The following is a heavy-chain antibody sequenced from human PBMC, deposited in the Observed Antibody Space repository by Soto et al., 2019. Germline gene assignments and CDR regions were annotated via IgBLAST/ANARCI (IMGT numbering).Heavy chain of an antibody. V-gene: IGHV4-39*01. Sequence: QLQLQESGPGLVKPSETLSLTCTVSGGSISSSSYYWGWIRQPPGKGLEWIGSIYYSGSTYYNPSLKSRVTISVDTSKNQFSLKLSSVTAADPAVYDCASQPYWGYFDYWGQGTLVTVSS. CDR3: ASQPYWGYFDY. D-gene: IGHD3-16*01. CDR2: IYYSGST. CDR1: GGSISSSSYY. J-gene: IGHJ4*02.